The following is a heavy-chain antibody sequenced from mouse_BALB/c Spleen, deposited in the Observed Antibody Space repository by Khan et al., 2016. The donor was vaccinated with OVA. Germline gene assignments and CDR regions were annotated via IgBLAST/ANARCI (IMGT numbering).Heavy chain of an antibody. Sequence: MQLVESGPELVKPGASVKISCKASGYIFTDYTMDWVKQSHGKSLEWIGDINPNNGDTFYNQKFKGKATLTVDKSSSTAFMELRSLTSEDTAVYYCARTGYGSLGYWGQGTPLTVSS. J-gene: IGHJ2*01. V-gene: IGHV1-18*01. CDR3: ARTGYGSLGY. CDR1: GYIFTDYT. D-gene: IGHD1-1*01. CDR2: INPNNGDT.